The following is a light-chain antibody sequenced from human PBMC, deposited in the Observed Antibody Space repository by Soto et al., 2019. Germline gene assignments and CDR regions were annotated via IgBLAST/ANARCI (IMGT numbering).Light chain of an antibody. CDR1: QSVSSSY. CDR3: QQSYSTPYT. CDR2: GAS. Sequence: EIVLTQSPGTLSLSPGERATLSCRASQSVSSSYLAWYQQKPGQAPRPLIYGASSRAIGIPDRFSGSGSGTDFTLTISRLEPEDFATYYCQQSYSTPYTFGQGTKLEIK. V-gene: IGKV3-20*01. J-gene: IGKJ2*01.